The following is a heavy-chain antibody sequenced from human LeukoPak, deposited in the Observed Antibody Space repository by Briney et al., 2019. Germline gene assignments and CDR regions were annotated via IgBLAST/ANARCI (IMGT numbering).Heavy chain of an antibody. J-gene: IGHJ3*01. V-gene: IGHV3-23*01. CDR1: GFAFSSHA. Sequence: PGGSLRLSCAASGFAFSSHAMTWVRQAPGKGLEWVSSISGSSEKTYYADSVKGRFTISRDSSQKILNLQMNNLRVKDTAIYYCARGSTYDFWSGDALDVWGQGTMVTVAS. CDR2: ISGSSEKT. CDR3: ARGSTYDFWSGDALDV. D-gene: IGHD3-3*01.